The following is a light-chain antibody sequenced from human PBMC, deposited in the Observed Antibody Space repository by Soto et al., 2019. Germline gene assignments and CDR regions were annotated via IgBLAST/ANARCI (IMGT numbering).Light chain of an antibody. CDR1: QSLLHSNGYNY. V-gene: IGKV2-28*01. CDR2: LGS. J-gene: IGKJ1*01. Sequence: DIVMTQSPLSLPVTPGEPASIXXRSXQSLLHSNGYNYLDWYLQKPGQSPQXXIYLGSNRASGVPDRFSGSGSGTDFTLKISRVEAEDVGLYYCMQALQAPLTFGQGTKVDIK. CDR3: MQALQAPLT.